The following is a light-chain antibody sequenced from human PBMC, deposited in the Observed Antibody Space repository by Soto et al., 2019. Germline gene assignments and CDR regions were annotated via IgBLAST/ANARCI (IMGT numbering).Light chain of an antibody. V-gene: IGLV2-14*01. CDR3: NSYTSSSTYG. CDR2: EVN. J-gene: IGLJ1*01. CDR1: SSDVGRYDY. Sequence: QSALTQPASVSGSPGQSITISCTGTSSDVGRYDYVSWCQQHPGKAPKLIIYEVNNRPSGVSDRFSGSKSGNTASLTISGLQAEDEADYYCNSYTSSSTYGFGTGTKVTVL.